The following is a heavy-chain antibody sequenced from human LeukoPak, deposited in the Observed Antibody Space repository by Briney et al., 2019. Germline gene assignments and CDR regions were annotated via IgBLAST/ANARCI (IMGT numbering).Heavy chain of an antibody. J-gene: IGHJ6*04. CDR3: ARRITMVRGVGYYYGMDV. CDR2: INHSGST. D-gene: IGHD3-10*01. V-gene: IGHV4-34*01. Sequence: SETLSLTCAVYGGSFSGYYWSWIRQPPGQGLEWIGEINHSGSTNYNPSLKSRVTISVDTSKNQFSLKLSSVTAADTAVYYCARRITMVRGVGYYYGMDVWGKGTTVTDSS. CDR1: GGSFSGYY.